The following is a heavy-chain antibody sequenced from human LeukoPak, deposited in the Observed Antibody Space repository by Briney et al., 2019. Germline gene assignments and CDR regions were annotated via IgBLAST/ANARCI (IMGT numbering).Heavy chain of an antibody. CDR2: TYYTGNT. CDR3: ARRPSGRMDWYLDL. J-gene: IGHJ2*01. D-gene: IGHD2-15*01. V-gene: IGHV4-59*08. Sequence: SETLSLTCTISGGSISTYYWSWLRQPPGKGLEWIGYTYYTGNTNYNPSLKSRAAMSVDTSKNHFSLKLNSVTAADTAVYYCARRPSGRMDWYLDLWGRGTLVTVSS. CDR1: GGSISTYY.